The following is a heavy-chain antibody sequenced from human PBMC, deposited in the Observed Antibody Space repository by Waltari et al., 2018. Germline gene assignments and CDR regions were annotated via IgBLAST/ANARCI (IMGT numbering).Heavy chain of an antibody. Sequence: EVQLVESGGGLVQPGGSLRLSWAASGFTFSSYEMNWVRQAPGKGLEWVSYISSSGSTIYYADSVKGRFTISRDNAKNSLYLQMNSLRAEDTAVYYCARYYGDYLDAFDIWGQGTMVTVSS. V-gene: IGHV3-48*03. CDR3: ARYYGDYLDAFDI. D-gene: IGHD4-17*01. J-gene: IGHJ3*02. CDR2: ISSSGSTI. CDR1: GFTFSSYE.